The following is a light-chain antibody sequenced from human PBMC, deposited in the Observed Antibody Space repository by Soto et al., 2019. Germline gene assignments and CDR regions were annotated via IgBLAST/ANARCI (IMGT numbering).Light chain of an antibody. Sequence: QSVLTQPPSVSAAPGQKVTIPCSGSTSNIGKNYVSWFQQLPGTAPKLLIYENDKRPSGIPDRFSGSTSGPSATLGITGLQTGDEADYYWGTWDSSLSGYVFAIGTKVTVL. CDR2: END. CDR1: TSNIGKNY. J-gene: IGLJ1*01. CDR3: GTWDSSLSGYV. V-gene: IGLV1-51*02.